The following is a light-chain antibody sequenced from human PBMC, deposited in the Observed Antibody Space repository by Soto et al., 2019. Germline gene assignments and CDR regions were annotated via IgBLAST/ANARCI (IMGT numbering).Light chain of an antibody. J-gene: IGKJ4*01. CDR3: QQYNNWPLT. CDR2: GAS. V-gene: IGKV3-15*01. Sequence: EVVVTQSPATLSVSPGERVTLSCRASQSVSTNLAWYQQKPGQAPRHLISGASTRATDIPARFSGSGSGTDFTLTISSLQSEDLAVYYCQQYNNWPLTFGGGTKVEIK. CDR1: QSVSTN.